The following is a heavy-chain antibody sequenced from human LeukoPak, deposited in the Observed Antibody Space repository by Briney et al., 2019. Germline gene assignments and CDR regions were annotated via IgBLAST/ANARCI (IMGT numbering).Heavy chain of an antibody. D-gene: IGHD2-21*01. V-gene: IGHV4-34*01. CDR2: INHSGST. CDR1: GGSFSGYY. CDR3: ARGRRYYPSSFNWFDP. Sequence: PSETLSLTCAVYGGSFSGYYWSWIRQPPGKGLEWIGEINHSGSTNYNPSLKSRVTISVDTSKNQFSLKLSSVTAADTAVYYCARGRRYYPSSFNWFDPWGQGTLATVSS. J-gene: IGHJ5*02.